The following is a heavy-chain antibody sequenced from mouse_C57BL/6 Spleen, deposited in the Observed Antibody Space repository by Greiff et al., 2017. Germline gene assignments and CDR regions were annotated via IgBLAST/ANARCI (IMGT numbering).Heavy chain of an antibody. V-gene: IGHV1-69*01. D-gene: IGHD2-5*01. Sequence: QVQLQQPGAELVMPGASVKLSCKASGYTFTSYWMHWVKQRPGHGLEWIGEIDPSDSYTNYNQKFKGKSTLTVDKSSSTAYMQISSLTSEDSAVYYCARGELRSNYGGYWGKGTTLTVSS. J-gene: IGHJ2*01. CDR1: GYTFTSYW. CDR3: ARGELRSNYGGY. CDR2: IDPSDSYT.